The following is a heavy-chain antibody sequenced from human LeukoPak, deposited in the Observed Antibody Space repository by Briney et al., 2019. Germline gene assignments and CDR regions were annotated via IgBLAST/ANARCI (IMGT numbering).Heavy chain of an antibody. CDR3: VKGELLWFGELPDY. CDR2: ISGSGGST. J-gene: IGHJ4*02. Sequence: GGSLRLSCAASGFTFSSYAMSWVRQAPGKGLEWVSAISGSGGSTYYADSVKGRFTISRDNSKNTLYLQMNSLRAEDTAVYYCVKGELLWFGELPDYWGQGTLVTVSS. CDR1: GFTFSSYA. V-gene: IGHV3-23*01. D-gene: IGHD3-10*01.